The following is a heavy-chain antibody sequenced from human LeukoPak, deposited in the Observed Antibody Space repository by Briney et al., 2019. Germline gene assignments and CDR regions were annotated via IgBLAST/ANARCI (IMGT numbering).Heavy chain of an antibody. CDR3: ARQPVVVLAAMRNYFDY. J-gene: IGHJ4*02. CDR2: TYYSVST. V-gene: IGHV4-39*01. CDR1: GGAISSSSYY. D-gene: IGHD2-2*01. Sequence: SETLTLTCTVSGGAISSSSYYWGWIRQPPGKGLEWIGSTYYSVSTYYNPSLKSRVTISVDTSKNQFSLKLSSVTAADTAVYYCARQPVVVLAAMRNYFDYWGQGTLVTVSS.